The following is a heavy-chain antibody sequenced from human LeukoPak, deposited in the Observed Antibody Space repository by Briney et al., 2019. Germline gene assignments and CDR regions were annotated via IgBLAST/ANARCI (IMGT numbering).Heavy chain of an antibody. CDR3: ATGPVPATAMGPFDY. Sequence: GASVKVSCKVSGYTLTELSMHWVRQAPGKGLEWMGGFDPEDGETIYAQKFQGRVTMAEDTSTDTAYMELSSLRSEDTAVYYCATGPVPATAMGPFDYWGQGTLVTVSS. V-gene: IGHV1-24*01. J-gene: IGHJ4*02. D-gene: IGHD2-2*01. CDR1: GYTLTELS. CDR2: FDPEDGET.